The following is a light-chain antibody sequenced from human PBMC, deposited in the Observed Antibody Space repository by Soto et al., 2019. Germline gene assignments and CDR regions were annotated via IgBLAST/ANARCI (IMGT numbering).Light chain of an antibody. CDR2: SNN. J-gene: IGLJ1*01. CDR1: SSNIGSNT. Sequence: QSALPQPPSASGTPGQRVTISCSGSSSNIGSNTVNWYQQLPGTAPKLLIYSNNQRPSGVPDRFSGSKSGTSASLAISGLHSEDEADYYCGACDDSLNGPYVFGSGTRSPS. V-gene: IGLV1-44*01. CDR3: GACDDSLNGPYV.